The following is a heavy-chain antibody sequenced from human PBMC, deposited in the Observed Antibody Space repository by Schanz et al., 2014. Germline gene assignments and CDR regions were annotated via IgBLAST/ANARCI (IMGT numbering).Heavy chain of an antibody. V-gene: IGHV3-48*01. CDR2: IATSSSTR. Sequence: EVRLVESGGGLVQPGGSLRLSCEASGFDFNSYSMNWVRQVPGKGLEWLSYIATSSSTRHYADSVKGRVTISRDNAKNSVSLQMRRLRVEDTAVYDCAREQIMAAAGLVDYWGHGTLVTVSS. J-gene: IGHJ4*01. CDR3: AREQIMAAAGLVDY. CDR1: GFDFNSYS. D-gene: IGHD6-13*01.